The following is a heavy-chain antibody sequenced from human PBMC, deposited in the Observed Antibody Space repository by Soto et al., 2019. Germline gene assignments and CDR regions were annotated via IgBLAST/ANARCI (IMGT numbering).Heavy chain of an antibody. CDR1: GYTLTELS. CDR2: FDPEDGET. D-gene: IGHD2-2*01. V-gene: IGHV1-24*01. Sequence: ASVKVSCKVSGYTLTELSMHWVRQAPGKGLEWMGGFDPEDGETIYAQKFQGRVTMTEDTSTDTAYMELSSLRSEDTAVYYCATDCSSTSCYGMYNWFDPWGQGTLVTVSS. CDR3: ATDCSSTSCYGMYNWFDP. J-gene: IGHJ5*02.